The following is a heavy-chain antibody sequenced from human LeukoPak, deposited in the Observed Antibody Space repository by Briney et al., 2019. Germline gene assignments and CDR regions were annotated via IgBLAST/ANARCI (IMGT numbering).Heavy chain of an antibody. Sequence: ASVKVSCKASAYTFTNYYVHWVRQAPGQGLEWMGIINPSGGSTSYAQKFQGRVTMTRDTSTSTVYMELSSLRSEDTAVYYCAREGSSGQLLWGQGSMVTVSS. J-gene: IGHJ3*01. CDR2: INPSGGST. V-gene: IGHV1-46*01. CDR3: AREGSSGQLL. D-gene: IGHD3-22*01. CDR1: AYTFTNYY.